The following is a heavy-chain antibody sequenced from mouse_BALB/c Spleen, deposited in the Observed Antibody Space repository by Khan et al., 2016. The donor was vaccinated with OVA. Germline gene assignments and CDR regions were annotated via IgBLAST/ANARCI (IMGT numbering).Heavy chain of an antibody. D-gene: IGHD2-3*01. CDR3: TRDGYSPWFAY. CDR1: GFNIKDYY. CDR2: IDPENGNT. V-gene: IGHV14-1*02. J-gene: IGHJ3*01. Sequence: VQLKQSGAELVRPGALVKLSCKASGFNIKDYYIHWVKQRPEQGLVWIGGIDPENGNTIYDPKFQGKASITADTSSNTAYLQLSSLTSEDTAVYYCTRDGYSPWFAYWGQGTLVTVSA.